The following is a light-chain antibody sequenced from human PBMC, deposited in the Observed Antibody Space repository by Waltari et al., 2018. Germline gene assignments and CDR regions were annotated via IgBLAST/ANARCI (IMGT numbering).Light chain of an antibody. Sequence: EIVLIQSPAILSLSPGERATHSCRATHSISEYLAWYQQKPGQPPRLPIQDASTRAYGVPARFSGSGFGTDFTLTISNLEPEDSAVYYCQQRIDWPPVSFGGGTKVEIK. V-gene: IGKV3-11*01. CDR2: DAS. CDR3: QQRIDWPPVS. J-gene: IGKJ4*01. CDR1: HSISEY.